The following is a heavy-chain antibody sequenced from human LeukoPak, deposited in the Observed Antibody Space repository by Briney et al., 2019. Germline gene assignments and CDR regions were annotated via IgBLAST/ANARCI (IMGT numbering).Heavy chain of an antibody. Sequence: GGSLRLSCAASGFTFGSYGMHWVRQAPGKGLEWVAVISYDGSNKYYADSVKGRFTISRDNSKNTLYLQMNSLRAEDTAVYYCAKSYRSYDFWSGPTPDAFDIWGQGTMVTVSS. D-gene: IGHD3-3*01. CDR1: GFTFGSYG. J-gene: IGHJ3*02. CDR3: AKSYRSYDFWSGPTPDAFDI. V-gene: IGHV3-30*18. CDR2: ISYDGSNK.